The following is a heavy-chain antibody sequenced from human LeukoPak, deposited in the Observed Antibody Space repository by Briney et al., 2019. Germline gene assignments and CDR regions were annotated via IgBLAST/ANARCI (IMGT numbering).Heavy chain of an antibody. Sequence: SETLSLTCTVSGGSISGSSYYWGWIRQPPGKGLEWIGSIYYSGSTYYNPSLKSRVTISVDTSKNQFSLKLNSVTATDTAVYYCARDKNIYSVDVWGLGTTITVSS. CDR3: ARDKNIYSVDV. J-gene: IGHJ6*02. CDR1: GGSISGSSYY. CDR2: IYYSGST. D-gene: IGHD2/OR15-2a*01. V-gene: IGHV4-39*02.